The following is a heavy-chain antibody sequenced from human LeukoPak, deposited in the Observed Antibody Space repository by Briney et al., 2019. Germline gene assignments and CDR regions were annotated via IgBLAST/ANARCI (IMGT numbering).Heavy chain of an antibody. D-gene: IGHD2-2*02. CDR3: ARVRRAAITWFDP. CDR1: GYTFTSYG. V-gene: IGHV1-18*01. Sequence: GASVKVSCKASGYTFTSYGISWVRQAPGQGLEWMGWISAYNGNTNYAQKLRGRVAMTTDTSTSTAYMELMSLRSDDTAVYYCARVRRAAITWFDPWGQGTLVTVSS. J-gene: IGHJ5*02. CDR2: ISAYNGNT.